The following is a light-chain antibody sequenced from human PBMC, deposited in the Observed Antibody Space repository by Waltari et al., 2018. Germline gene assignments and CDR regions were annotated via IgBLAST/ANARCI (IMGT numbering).Light chain of an antibody. Sequence: EIVLPQSPATLSLSPGERATLSCRASQSVASYLAWYQQKPGQAPRLLIYDASNRATGIPARFSGSGSGTDFTLTISSLEPEDFGLYYCQQRSNALTFGQGTKLEI. CDR2: DAS. J-gene: IGKJ2*01. V-gene: IGKV3-11*01. CDR3: QQRSNALT. CDR1: QSVASY.